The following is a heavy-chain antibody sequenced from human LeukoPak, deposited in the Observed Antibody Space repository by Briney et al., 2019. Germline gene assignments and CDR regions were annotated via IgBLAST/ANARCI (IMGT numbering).Heavy chain of an antibody. D-gene: IGHD4-17*01. V-gene: IGHV3-30*18. Sequence: GGSLRLSCAASGFTFSSYGMHWVRQAPGKGLEWVAVISYDGSNKYYADSVKGRFTNSRDNSKNTLYLQMNSLRAEDTAVYYCAKVDDYGDYVGAFDIWGQGTMVTVSS. J-gene: IGHJ3*02. CDR3: AKVDDYGDYVGAFDI. CDR1: GFTFSSYG. CDR2: ISYDGSNK.